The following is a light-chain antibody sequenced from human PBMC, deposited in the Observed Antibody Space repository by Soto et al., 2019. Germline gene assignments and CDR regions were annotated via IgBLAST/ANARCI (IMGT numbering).Light chain of an antibody. Sequence: QSVLTQPPSVSAAPGHKVTISCSGTASNIGNDYVSWYQQLPGEAPQLLIYDNNRRPSGIPDRFSGSRSDTSATLGITGLQTGDEADYYCGPWDSSLNVYVFGTGTKVTV. J-gene: IGLJ1*01. CDR1: ASNIGNDY. CDR3: GPWDSSLNVYV. V-gene: IGLV1-51*01. CDR2: DNN.